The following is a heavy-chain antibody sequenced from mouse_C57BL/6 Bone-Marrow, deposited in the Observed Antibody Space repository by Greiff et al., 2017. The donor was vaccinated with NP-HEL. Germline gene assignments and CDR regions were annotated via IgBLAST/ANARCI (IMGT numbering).Heavy chain of an antibody. V-gene: IGHV1-19*01. D-gene: IGHD4-1*01. CDR3: ARLSGTLDY. CDR2: INPYNGGT. Sequence: EVQLQQSGPVLVKPGASVKMSCKASGYTFTDYYMNWVKQSHGKSLEWIGVINPYNGGTSYNQKFKGKATLTVDKSSSTAYMELNSLTSEDSAVYYCARLSGTLDYWGQGTTLTVSS. CDR1: GYTFTDYY. J-gene: IGHJ2*01.